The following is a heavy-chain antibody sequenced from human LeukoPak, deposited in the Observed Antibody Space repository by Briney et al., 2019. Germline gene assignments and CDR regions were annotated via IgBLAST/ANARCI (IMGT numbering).Heavy chain of an antibody. CDR1: GGSISSYY. CDR2: IYYSGST. Sequence: SETLSLTFTVSGGSISSYYWSWIRQPPGKGLEWIGYIYYSGSTNYTPSLKSRVTTSVDTSKNPFSLKLSTVTAADTAVYYCARDPYPQGYDLPPLYDYWGQGTLVTVSS. D-gene: IGHD3-3*01. CDR3: ARDPYPQGYDLPPLYDY. J-gene: IGHJ4*02. V-gene: IGHV4-59*01.